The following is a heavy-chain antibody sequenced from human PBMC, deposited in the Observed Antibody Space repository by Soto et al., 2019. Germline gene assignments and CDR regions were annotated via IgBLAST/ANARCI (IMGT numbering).Heavy chain of an antibody. CDR1: GGSISSYY. J-gene: IGHJ6*03. V-gene: IGHV4-59*01. CDR3: ARAISGYEYYYYYYMDV. D-gene: IGHD5-12*01. Sequence: PSETLSLTCTVSGGSISSYYWSWIRQPPGKGLEWIGYIYYSGSTNYNPSLKSRVTISVDTSKNQFSLKLSSVTAADTAVYYCARAISGYEYYYYYYMDVWGKGTTVTVSS. CDR2: IYYSGST.